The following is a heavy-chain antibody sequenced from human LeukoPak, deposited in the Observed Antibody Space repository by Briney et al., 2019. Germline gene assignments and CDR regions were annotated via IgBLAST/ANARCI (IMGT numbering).Heavy chain of an antibody. D-gene: IGHD5-12*01. CDR1: GLTFTNAW. CDR3: ARGSGYGVFDI. V-gene: IGHV3-33*08. CDR2: IWYDGSNK. J-gene: IGHJ3*02. Sequence: PGGSLRLSCAASGLTFTNAWMNWVRQAPGKGLEWVAVIWYDGSNKYYADSVKGRFTISRDNSKNTLYLQMNSLRAEDTAVYYCARGSGYGVFDIWGQGTMVTVSS.